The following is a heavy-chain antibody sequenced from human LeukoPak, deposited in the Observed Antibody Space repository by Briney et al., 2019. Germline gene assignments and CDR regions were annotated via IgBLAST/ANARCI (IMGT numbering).Heavy chain of an antibody. Sequence: PGGSLRLTCAASGFTFSSYSMNWVRQAPGKGLEWVSSIRTSSDNVNYADSVKGRFTISRDNAKNSLYLQMNSLRAEDTSVYYCARRYYDRSGYYFDYWGQGTLVSVSS. D-gene: IGHD3-22*01. CDR2: IRTSSDNV. J-gene: IGHJ4*02. CDR1: GFTFSSYS. V-gene: IGHV3-21*01. CDR3: ARRYYDRSGYYFDY.